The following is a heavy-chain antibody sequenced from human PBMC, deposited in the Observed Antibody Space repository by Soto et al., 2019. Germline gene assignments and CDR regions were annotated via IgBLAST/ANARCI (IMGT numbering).Heavy chain of an antibody. D-gene: IGHD6-13*01. J-gene: IGHJ5*02. CDR2: ISGSGGST. V-gene: IGHV3-23*01. CDR1: GFTFSSYA. CDR3: AKESHIAAAVLIDP. Sequence: VGSLRLSCAASGFTFSSYAISCVRQAPGKGLEWVSAISGSGGSTYYADSVKGRFTISRDNSKNTLYLQMNSLRAEDTAVYYCAKESHIAAAVLIDPWGQGTLVTGSS.